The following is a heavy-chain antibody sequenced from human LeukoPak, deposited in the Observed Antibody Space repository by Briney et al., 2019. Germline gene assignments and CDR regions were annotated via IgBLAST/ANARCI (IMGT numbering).Heavy chain of an antibody. Sequence: GGSLRLSCAASGFTVSSNYMSWVRQAPGKGLEWVSVIYSGGTTYYADSVKGRFTISRDNSKNTLYLQMNSLRAENTAIYYCAREWKFDIWGQGTMVTVSS. CDR3: AREWKFDI. J-gene: IGHJ3*02. D-gene: IGHD1-1*01. CDR1: GFTVSSNY. V-gene: IGHV3-53*01. CDR2: IYSGGTT.